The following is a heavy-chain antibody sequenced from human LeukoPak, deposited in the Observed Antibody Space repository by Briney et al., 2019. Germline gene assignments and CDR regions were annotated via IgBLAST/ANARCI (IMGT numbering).Heavy chain of an antibody. CDR2: ISGSGGST. Sequence: PGGSLRLSCAASGFTFSSYAMSWVRQAPGKGLEWVSAISGSGGSTYYADSVKGRFTISRDNSKNTLYLQMNSLRAEDTAVYYCARDLGIVVVPAAFDIWGQGTMVTVSS. CDR3: ARDLGIVVVPAAFDI. CDR1: GFTFSSYA. J-gene: IGHJ3*02. V-gene: IGHV3-23*01. D-gene: IGHD2-2*01.